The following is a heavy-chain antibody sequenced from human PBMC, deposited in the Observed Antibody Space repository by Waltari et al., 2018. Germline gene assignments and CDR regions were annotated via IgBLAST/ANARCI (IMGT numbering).Heavy chain of an antibody. V-gene: IGHV3-48*04. J-gene: IGHJ4*02. CDR2: ITGSGTT. Sequence: EVHVVESGGASVQPGGSLRLSCARPVFGVNSDSFSWVRQVPGKGLEWISHITGSGTTYYADSVKGRFTISRDNANNSLYLQMDSLRAEDTAVYYCARELQTDFYHFDFWGQGTLVTVSS. CDR3: ARELQTDFYHFDF. D-gene: IGHD3-3*01. CDR1: VFGVNSDS.